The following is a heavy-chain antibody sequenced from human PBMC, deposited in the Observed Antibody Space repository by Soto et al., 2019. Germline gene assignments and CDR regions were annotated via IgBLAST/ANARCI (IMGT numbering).Heavy chain of an antibody. J-gene: IGHJ4*02. D-gene: IGHD6-19*01. CDR3: VKDRGSSGWYVRYFEY. CDR1: VFTFSSYA. CDR2: ISSNGGST. V-gene: IGHV3-64D*06. Sequence: PVGSLRLSCSASVFTFSSYAMHWVRHSPGKGLEYVSAISSNGGSTYYADSVKGRFTISRDNSKNTLYLQMSSLRAEDTAVYYCVKDRGSSGWYVRYFEYWGQGTLVTVSS.